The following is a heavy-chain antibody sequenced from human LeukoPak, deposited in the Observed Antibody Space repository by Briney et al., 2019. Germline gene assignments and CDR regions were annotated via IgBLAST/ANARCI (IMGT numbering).Heavy chain of an antibody. CDR3: ARGEAAEEKIYYYYYGMDV. Sequence: ASVKVSCKASGGTFSSYAISWVRQAPGQGLEWMGGIIPIFGTANYAQKFQGRVTITADESTSTAYTELSSLRSEDTAVYYCARGEAAEEKIYYYYYGMDVWGQGTTVTVSS. J-gene: IGHJ6*02. CDR2: IIPIFGTA. D-gene: IGHD6-13*01. V-gene: IGHV1-69*13. CDR1: GGTFSSYA.